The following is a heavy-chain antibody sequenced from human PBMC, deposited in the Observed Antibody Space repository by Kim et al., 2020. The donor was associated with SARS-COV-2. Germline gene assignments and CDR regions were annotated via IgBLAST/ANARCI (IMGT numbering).Heavy chain of an antibody. D-gene: IGHD2-15*01. CDR3: ARLPDITGWPFDS. CDR1: GGSIKGYY. J-gene: IGHJ4*02. V-gene: IGHV4-59*01. CDR2: IHYNGKT. Sequence: SETLSLSCTVSGGSIKGYYWTWIRQSPGKGVEWIGYIHYNGKTRYNPSFTSQVAISVDTSNNHFSLNLTSVIAADTALYYCARLPDITGWPFDSWGQGTLVIVSS.